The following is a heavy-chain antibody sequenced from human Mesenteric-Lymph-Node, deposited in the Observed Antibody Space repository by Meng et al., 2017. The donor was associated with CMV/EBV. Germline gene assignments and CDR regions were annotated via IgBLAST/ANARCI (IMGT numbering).Heavy chain of an antibody. V-gene: IGHV3-30*04. CDR3: ARETAVTMFFED. CDR1: GFTFSSYA. J-gene: IGHJ4*02. CDR2: IAYDGTTK. Sequence: GGSLRLSCAASGFTFSSYAMHWVRQAPGKGLEWVANIAYDGTTKYYTDSVKGRFTISRDNSKNTLSLQMNSLRADDTAVYFCARETAVTMFFEDWGPGALVTVSS. D-gene: IGHD4-11*01.